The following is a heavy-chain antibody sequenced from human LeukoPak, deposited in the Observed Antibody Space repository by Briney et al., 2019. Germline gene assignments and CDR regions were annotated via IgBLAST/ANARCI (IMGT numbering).Heavy chain of an antibody. Sequence: GASVKVSYKASGYTFTSYDINWVRQATGQGLEWMGWMNPNSGNTGYAQKFQGSVAMTRSTSISTAYMELSSLRSEDTAVYYCXXXXXXXXXXXXXXYYGMDVWGQGTTVTVSS. CDR2: MNPNSGNT. V-gene: IGHV1-8*01. CDR1: GYTFTSYD. J-gene: IGHJ6*02. CDR3: XXXXXXXXXXXXXXYYGMDV.